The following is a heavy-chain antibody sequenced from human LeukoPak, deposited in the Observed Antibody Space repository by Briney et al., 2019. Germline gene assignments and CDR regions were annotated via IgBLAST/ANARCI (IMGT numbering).Heavy chain of an antibody. V-gene: IGHV1-2*04. CDR1: GYTFTGYY. D-gene: IGHD2-15*01. Sequence: ASVKVSCKASGYTFTGYYMHWVRQAPGQGLEWMGWINPNSGGTNYAQKFQGWVTMTRDTSISTAYMELSRLRSDDTAVYYCARVGDIVVVVAATLDYWGQGTLVTVSS. CDR3: ARVGDIVVVVAATLDY. J-gene: IGHJ4*02. CDR2: INPNSGGT.